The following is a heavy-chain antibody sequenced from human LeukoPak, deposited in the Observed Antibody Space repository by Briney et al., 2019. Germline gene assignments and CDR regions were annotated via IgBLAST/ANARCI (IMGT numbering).Heavy chain of an antibody. Sequence: GGSLRLSCAASGFSFSSYGIHWARQAPGKGLEWVAIVWYDGSNEYYADSVRGRFTISRDNSKSTLYLQMNSLGAEDTAVYYCARDRYYYDSSGENLLDYWGQGTLVTVSS. CDR3: ARDRYYYDSSGENLLDY. J-gene: IGHJ4*02. V-gene: IGHV3-33*01. CDR1: GFSFSSYG. CDR2: VWYDGSNE. D-gene: IGHD3-22*01.